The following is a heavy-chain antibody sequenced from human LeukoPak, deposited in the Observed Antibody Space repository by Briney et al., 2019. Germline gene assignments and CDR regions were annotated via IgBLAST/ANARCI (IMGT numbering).Heavy chain of an antibody. CDR1: GFTVSSYR. J-gene: IGHJ4*02. CDR2: IKQDGSEK. CDR3: ARDPGLKVFDY. Sequence: GGSLTLTCAASGFTVSSYRMSWVRQAPGKGLEWVANIKQDGSEKYYVHSVKGRFTISRDNAKNSLYLQMNSLRAENTAVYYCARDPGLKVFDYWGQGTLVTVSS. D-gene: IGHD1-14*01. V-gene: IGHV3-7*04.